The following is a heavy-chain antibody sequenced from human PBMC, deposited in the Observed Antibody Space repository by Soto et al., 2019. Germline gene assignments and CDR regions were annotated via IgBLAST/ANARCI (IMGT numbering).Heavy chain of an antibody. CDR3: ARDPRTGTSH. CDR1: GFTFSSYS. J-gene: IGHJ4*02. Sequence: GGSLRLSCAASGFTFSSYSMNWVRQAPGKGLEWVSFISSSSSYIYYADSVKGRFTISRDNAKNSLYLQMNSLRAEDTAVYYCARDPRTGTSHWGQGTLVTVPS. D-gene: IGHD1-7*01. CDR2: ISSSSSYI. V-gene: IGHV3-21*01.